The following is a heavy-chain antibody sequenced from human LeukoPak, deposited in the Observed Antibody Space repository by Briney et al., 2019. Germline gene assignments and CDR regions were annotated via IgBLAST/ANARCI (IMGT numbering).Heavy chain of an antibody. Sequence: PGGSLRLSCAASGFTFSTYWMHWVRQAPGKGLVWVSRINPDGSSTNYADSVKGRFTISRDNAKNSLYLQMNSLRAEDTALYHCARGEEGGYYYFDYWGQGTLVTVSS. CDR2: INPDGSST. CDR1: GFTFSTYW. D-gene: IGHD3-22*01. CDR3: ARGEEGGYYYFDY. J-gene: IGHJ4*02. V-gene: IGHV3-74*01.